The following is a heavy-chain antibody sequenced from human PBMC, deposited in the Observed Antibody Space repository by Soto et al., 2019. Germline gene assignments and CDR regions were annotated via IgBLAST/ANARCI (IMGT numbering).Heavy chain of an antibody. CDR1: GFTFSSYG. D-gene: IGHD2-2*01. Sequence: QVQLVESGGGVVQPGRSLRLSCAASGFTFSSYGMHWVRQAPGKGLEWVAVIWYDGSNKYYADSVKGRFTISRDNSKNTLYLQMNSLRAEDTAVYYCARDKGDQPLFSDGMDVWGQGTTVTVSS. J-gene: IGHJ6*02. CDR3: ARDKGDQPLFSDGMDV. CDR2: IWYDGSNK. V-gene: IGHV3-33*01.